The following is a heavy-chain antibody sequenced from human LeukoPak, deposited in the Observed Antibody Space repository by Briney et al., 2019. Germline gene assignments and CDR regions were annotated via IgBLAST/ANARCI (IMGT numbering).Heavy chain of an antibody. CDR3: AREVTYCSSTSCYWFDP. J-gene: IGHJ5*02. V-gene: IGHV1-2*02. CDR1: GYTFTGYY. D-gene: IGHD2-2*01. CDR2: INPNSGGT. Sequence: ASVKVSCKASGYTFTGYYMYWVRQAPGQGLEWMGWINPNSGGTNYAQKFQGRVTMTRDTSISTAYMELSRLRSDDTAVYYCAREVTYCSSTSCYWFDPWGQGTLVTVSS.